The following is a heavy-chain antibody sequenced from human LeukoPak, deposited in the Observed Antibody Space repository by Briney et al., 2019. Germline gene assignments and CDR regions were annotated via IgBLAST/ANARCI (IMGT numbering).Heavy chain of an antibody. J-gene: IGHJ4*02. V-gene: IGHV4-38-2*01. Sequence: SETLSLTCSVSGYSLSSGYYWGWIRPPPGKGLEGIGNIYHGGSTYYNWSLKSRLTMSVDTSKNQFSLQLSSVTAADTAVYYCARYSSSGKGDYWGQGTLVTVSS. CDR1: GYSLSSGYY. CDR2: IYHGGST. CDR3: ARYSSSGKGDY. D-gene: IGHD6-13*01.